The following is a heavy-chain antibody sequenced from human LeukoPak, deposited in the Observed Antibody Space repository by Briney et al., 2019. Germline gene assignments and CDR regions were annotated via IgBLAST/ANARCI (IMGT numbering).Heavy chain of an antibody. J-gene: IGHJ4*02. D-gene: IGHD3-10*01. CDR2: ISWNSGSI. CDR1: GFTFDDYA. CDR3: ARTLYGSGSYGFDY. V-gene: IGHV3-9*01. Sequence: GGSLRLSCAASGFTFDDYAMHWVRQAPGKGLEWVSGISWNSGSIGYADSVKGRFTISRDNAKNSLYLQMNSLRAEDTALYYCARTLYGSGSYGFDYWGQGTLVTVSS.